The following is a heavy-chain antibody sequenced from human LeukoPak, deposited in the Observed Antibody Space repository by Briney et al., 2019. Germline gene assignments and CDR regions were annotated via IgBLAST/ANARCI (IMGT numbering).Heavy chain of an antibody. V-gene: IGHV3-74*01. CDR1: GFTFSSYW. D-gene: IGHD4-17*01. Sequence: QAGGSLRLSCAASGFTFSSYWMHWVRQAPGKGLVWVSRINSGGSSTSYADSVKGRFTISRDNAKNTLYLQMNSLRAEDTAVYYCARSYGDYFGDYGMDVWGQGTTVTVSS. CDR2: INSGGSST. J-gene: IGHJ6*02. CDR3: ARSYGDYFGDYGMDV.